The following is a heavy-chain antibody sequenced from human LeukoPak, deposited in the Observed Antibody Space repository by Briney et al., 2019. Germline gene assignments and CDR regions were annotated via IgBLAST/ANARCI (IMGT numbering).Heavy chain of an antibody. CDR2: ITSSSTV. CDR3: ARDYCSGPKCYFIDY. Sequence: GGSLRLSCAASGFTFSNYSMNWVRQAPGKGLEWVSYITSSSTVYYAGSVKGRFTISRDNDKNSLFLQMNSLRAEDTAVYYCARDYCSGPKCYFIDYWGQGALVTVSS. CDR1: GFTFSNYS. J-gene: IGHJ4*02. V-gene: IGHV3-48*04. D-gene: IGHD2-15*01.